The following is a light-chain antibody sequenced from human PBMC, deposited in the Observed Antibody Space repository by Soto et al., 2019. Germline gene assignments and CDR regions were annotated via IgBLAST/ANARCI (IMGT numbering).Light chain of an antibody. Sequence: QSALTQPRSVSGSPGQSVTISCTGTSSDVGGYNYVSWYQQHPGNAPKLMIYDVSKRPSGVPDRFSGPQSGNTASLTISGLQAEDEADYYCCSYAGSYTFVFGGGTKVTVL. J-gene: IGLJ2*01. CDR3: CSYAGSYTFV. CDR1: SSDVGGYNY. V-gene: IGLV2-11*01. CDR2: DVS.